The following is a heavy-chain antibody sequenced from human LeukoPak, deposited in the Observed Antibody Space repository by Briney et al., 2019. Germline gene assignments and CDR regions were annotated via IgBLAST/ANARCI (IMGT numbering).Heavy chain of an antibody. D-gene: IGHD1-26*01. CDR2: IYYSGST. CDR3: ARYSGSYYKLDY. V-gene: IGHV4-59*01. J-gene: IGHJ4*02. Sequence: PSETLSLTCTVSGGSISSYYWSWIRQPPGKGLEWIGYIYYSGSTNYNPSLKSRVTISVDTSKNQFSLKLSSVTAADTAVYYCARYSGSYYKLDYWGQGTLVTVSS. CDR1: GGSISSYY.